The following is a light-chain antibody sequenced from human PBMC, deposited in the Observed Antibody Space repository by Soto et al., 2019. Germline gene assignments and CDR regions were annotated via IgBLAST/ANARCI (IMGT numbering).Light chain of an antibody. CDR1: QRISTY. J-gene: IGKJ2*02. V-gene: IGKV1-39*01. CDR2: AAS. Sequence: DIQMTQSPSSLSASVGDRVTITCRASQRISTYLNWYQQKVGKAPKIMIYAASSLQRGVPSRFSGSGTGTDFTLTISSLQPDDFATYYCQQSYSTHRTFGQGTKLESK. CDR3: QQSYSTHRT.